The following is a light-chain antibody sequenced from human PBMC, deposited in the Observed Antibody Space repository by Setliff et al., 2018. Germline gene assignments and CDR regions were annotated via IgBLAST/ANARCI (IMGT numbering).Light chain of an antibody. V-gene: IGLV2-14*03. CDR3: SSYAGSNNPYV. CDR2: DVS. Sequence: QSVLTQPASVSGSPGQSITISCTGTSSDVGGYNSVSWYQQHPGKAPKLMIYDVSNRPSGVSNRFSGSKSGNTASLTVSGLQAEDEADYYCSSYAGSNNPYVFGTGTKSPS. CDR1: SSDVGGYNS. J-gene: IGLJ1*01.